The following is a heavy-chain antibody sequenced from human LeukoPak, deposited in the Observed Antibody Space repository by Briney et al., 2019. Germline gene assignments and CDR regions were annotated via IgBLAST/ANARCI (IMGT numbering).Heavy chain of an antibody. V-gene: IGHV4-38-2*01. CDR3: ARQFEQWLVPGEFDY. CDR1: GYSISCGYY. CDR2: IYHSGST. Sequence: SETLSLTCAVSGYSISCGYYWGWIRQPPGKGLEWIGSIYHSGSTYYNPSLKSRVTISVDTSKNQFSLKLSSVTAADTAVYYCARQFEQWLVPGEFDYWGQGTLVTVSS. J-gene: IGHJ4*02. D-gene: IGHD6-19*01.